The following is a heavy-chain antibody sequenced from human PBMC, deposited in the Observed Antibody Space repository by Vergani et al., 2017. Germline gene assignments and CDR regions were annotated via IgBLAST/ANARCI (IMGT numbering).Heavy chain of an antibody. V-gene: IGHV3-23*01. CDR1: GFTFSSYA. Sequence: EVQLLESGGGLVQPGGSLRLSCAASGFTFSSYAMSWVRQAPGNGLEWVSAISCRGGSTYYADSVKGRFTISRDNSKNTLYLQVNSLRAEDTAVYYCAKIDEGIXFDYWGQGTLVTVSS. CDR3: AKIDEGIXFDY. CDR2: ISCRGGST. J-gene: IGHJ4*02.